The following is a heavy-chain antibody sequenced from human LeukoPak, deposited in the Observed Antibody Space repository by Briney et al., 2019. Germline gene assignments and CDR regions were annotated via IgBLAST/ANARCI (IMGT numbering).Heavy chain of an antibody. J-gene: IGHJ6*03. CDR1: GFTFRSYS. CDR2: ISGRSTTI. CDR3: ARVSAARPSGYYYYYMDV. D-gene: IGHD6-6*01. V-gene: IGHV3-48*01. Sequence: GGSLRLSCAVSGFTFRSYSMNWVRQAPRKGPEWVSYISGRSTTIYYADSVKGRFTISRDNGKNSLYLQMNSLRAEDTAVYYCARVSAARPSGYYYYYMDVWGKGITVTVSS.